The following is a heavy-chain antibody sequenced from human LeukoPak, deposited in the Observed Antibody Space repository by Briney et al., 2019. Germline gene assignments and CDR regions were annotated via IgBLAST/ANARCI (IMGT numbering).Heavy chain of an antibody. CDR2: MNPNSGNT. J-gene: IGHJ6*03. V-gene: IGHV1-8*03. CDR1: GYTFTSYD. CDR3: ARATGNSPYYYYYMDV. Sequence: ASVKVSCKASGYTFTSYDINWVRQATGQGLEWMGWMNPNSGNTGYAQKFQGRVTITRNTSISTAYMELSSLRSEDTAVYYCARATGNSPYYYYYMDVWGKGTTVTVSS. D-gene: IGHD1-1*01.